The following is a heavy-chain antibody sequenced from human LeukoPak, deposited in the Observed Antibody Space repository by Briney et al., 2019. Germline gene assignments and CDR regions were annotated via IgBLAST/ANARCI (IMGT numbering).Heavy chain of an antibody. CDR3: ARQAGRSSWPSVQPSNWIDP. CDR2: IYHSGST. V-gene: IGHV4-39*01. D-gene: IGHD6-13*01. J-gene: IGHJ5*02. CDR1: GGSISISNYF. Sequence: SETLSLTCTVSGGSISISNYFWGWIRQPPGKGLEWIGIIYHSGSTYYNPSLESRVTISVDTSKKQFSVKLSSVTAADTAVYYCARQAGRSSWPSVQPSNWIDPWGQGTLVTVSS.